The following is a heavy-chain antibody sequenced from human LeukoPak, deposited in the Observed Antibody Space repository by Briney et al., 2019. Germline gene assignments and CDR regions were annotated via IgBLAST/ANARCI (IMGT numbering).Heavy chain of an antibody. CDR2: IKQDGSEK. D-gene: IGHD5-24*01. V-gene: IGHV3-7*01. Sequence: GGSLRLSCVGSGFTFSDYWMSCVRQAPGKGLEWVANIKQDGSEKDYVDALKGRFTISRDNAKNSLYLQMNSLRAEDTAVYYCARWLELMRNFDWWGQGTLVTVSS. CDR1: GFTFSDYW. J-gene: IGHJ4*02. CDR3: ARWLELMRNFDW.